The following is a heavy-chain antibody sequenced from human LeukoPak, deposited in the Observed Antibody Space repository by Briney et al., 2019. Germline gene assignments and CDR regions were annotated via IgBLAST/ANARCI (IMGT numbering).Heavy chain of an antibody. D-gene: IGHD2-15*01. V-gene: IGHV4-39*07. CDR3: ARERDIDDTGAFDI. CDR1: GGSISSSSYY. Sequence: SETLSLTCTVSGGSISSSSYYWGWIRQPPGKGLEWIGSIYYSGSTYYNPSLRSRVTISVDTSKNQFSLKLSSVTAADTAVYYCARERDIDDTGAFDIWGQGTMVTVSS. CDR2: IYYSGST. J-gene: IGHJ3*02.